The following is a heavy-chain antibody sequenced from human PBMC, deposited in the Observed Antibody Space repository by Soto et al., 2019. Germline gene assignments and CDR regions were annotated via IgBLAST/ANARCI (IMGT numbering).Heavy chain of an antibody. D-gene: IGHD5-18*01. Sequence: SVKVSCKASGGTFYTYTFSWVRQAPGQGLEWMGSITPIYPTTNYAERFQGRLTITADGSTHTAYMDLTSLTSEDTAVYYCARIPRYSFPTSDDLDSWGQGTLGTV. CDR1: GGTFYTYT. J-gene: IGHJ4*02. CDR3: ARIPRYSFPTSDDLDS. V-gene: IGHV1-69*13. CDR2: ITPIYPTT.